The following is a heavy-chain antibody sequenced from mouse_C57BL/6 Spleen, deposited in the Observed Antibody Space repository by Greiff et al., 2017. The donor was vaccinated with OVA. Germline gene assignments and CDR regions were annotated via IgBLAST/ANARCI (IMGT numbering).Heavy chain of an antibody. CDR3: ARGNYYDYDGDAMDY. D-gene: IGHD2-4*01. V-gene: IGHV1-54*01. CDR1: GYAFTNYL. J-gene: IGHJ4*01. CDR2: INPGSGGT. Sequence: VQLQQSGAELVRPGTSVKVSCKASGYAFTNYLLEWVKQRPGPGLEWIGVINPGSGGTNYNEKFKGKATLTADKSSSTAYMQLSSLTSEDSAVYFCARGNYYDYDGDAMDYWGQGTSVTVSS.